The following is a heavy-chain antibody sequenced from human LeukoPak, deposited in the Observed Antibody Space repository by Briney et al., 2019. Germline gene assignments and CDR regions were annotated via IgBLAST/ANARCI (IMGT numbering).Heavy chain of an antibody. J-gene: IGHJ4*02. Sequence: PGGSLRLSCAASGFTLSTYGMYWVRQAPGKGLEWVAVIWNDGSNKHYADSVKGRFTISRDNSKNTLDLQMNSLGAEDTAVYYCAKDLSSSWFEGLDNWGQGTLVTVSS. CDR3: AKDLSSSWFEGLDN. D-gene: IGHD6-13*01. V-gene: IGHV3-33*06. CDR2: IWNDGSNK. CDR1: GFTLSTYG.